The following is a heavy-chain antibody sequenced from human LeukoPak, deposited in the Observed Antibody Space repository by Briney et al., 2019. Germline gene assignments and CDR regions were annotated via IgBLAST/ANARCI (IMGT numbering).Heavy chain of an antibody. D-gene: IGHD3-22*01. CDR2: ISSSGSTI. J-gene: IGHJ4*02. Sequence: GGSLRLSCAASGFTFSSYAMLWVRQAPGKGLEWVSYISSSGSTIYYADSVKGRFTISRDNAKNSLYLQMNSLRAEDTALYYCAKGSGYFYYFDYWGQGTLVTVSS. CDR3: AKGSGYFYYFDY. CDR1: GFTFSSYA. V-gene: IGHV3-48*04.